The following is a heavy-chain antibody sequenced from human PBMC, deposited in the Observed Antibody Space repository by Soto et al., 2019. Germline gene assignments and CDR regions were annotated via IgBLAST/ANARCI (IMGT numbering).Heavy chain of an antibody. V-gene: IGHV3-53*01. CDR1: GFTVSSNY. CDR2: IYSGGST. CDR3: ARDRVESGYPEYFQH. Sequence: EVQLVESGGGLIQPGGSLRHSCAASGFTVSSNYMSWVRQAPGKGLEWVSVIYSGGSTYYADSVKGRFTISRDNSKTPLYLQMNSLRAEDTAVYYCARDRVESGYPEYFQHWAQGTLVTVSS. D-gene: IGHD3-22*01. J-gene: IGHJ1*01.